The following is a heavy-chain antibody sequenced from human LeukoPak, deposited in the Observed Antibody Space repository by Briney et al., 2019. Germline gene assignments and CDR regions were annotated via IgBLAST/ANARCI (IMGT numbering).Heavy chain of an antibody. J-gene: IGHJ6*02. CDR2: IIPILGIA. D-gene: IGHD6-13*01. CDR3: AREIAAAGGYYCYYGMDV. Sequence: ASVKVSCKASGGTFSSYAISWVRQAPGQGLEWMGRIIPILGIANYAQKFRGRVTITADKSTSTAYMELSSLRSEDTAVYYCAREIAAAGGYYCYYGMDVWGQGTTVPVSS. V-gene: IGHV1-69*04. CDR1: GGTFSSYA.